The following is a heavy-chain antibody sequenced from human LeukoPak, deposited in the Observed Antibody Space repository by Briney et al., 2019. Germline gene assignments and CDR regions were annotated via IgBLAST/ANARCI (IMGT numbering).Heavy chain of an antibody. Sequence: PGGSLRLSCAAAGFTFDEYSMHWVRQRPGKGLDWVSLITWNGGGRSYADSVKGRFTISRDNNKSSLYLQMNSLTTEDDALSFXXXDGLQHCTSTSCYEFQAWGQGTLVTVSS. CDR2: ITWNGGGR. CDR1: GFTFDEYS. D-gene: IGHD2-2*01. CDR3: XXDGLQHCTSTSCYEFQA. J-gene: IGHJ5*02. V-gene: IGHV3-43*01.